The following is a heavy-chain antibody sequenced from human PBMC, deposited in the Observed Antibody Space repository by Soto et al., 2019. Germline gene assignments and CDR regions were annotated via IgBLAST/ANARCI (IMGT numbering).Heavy chain of an antibody. CDR3: ARSHCTDGICYTEVIPS. J-gene: IGHJ4*02. CDR2: INAKNGGT. Sequence: QMELVQSGTEVKKPGASVKVSCEASSFTFIDFYIHWLRQAPGQGLEWMGWINAKNGGTRYAEKFQDRVTLTRDRSVRTAYLELQRLRSDDTAIYYCARSHCTDGICYTEVIPSWGQGTLVTVS. D-gene: IGHD3-16*02. CDR1: SFTFIDFY. V-gene: IGHV1-2*02.